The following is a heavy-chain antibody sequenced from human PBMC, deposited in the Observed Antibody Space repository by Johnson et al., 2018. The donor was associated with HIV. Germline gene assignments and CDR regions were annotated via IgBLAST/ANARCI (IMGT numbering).Heavy chain of an antibody. CDR1: GFTFNSYA. J-gene: IGHJ3*02. CDR2: ISYDGSDK. Sequence: QVQLVESGGGVVQAGRSLILSCAASGFTFNSYATHWVRQAPGKGLEWVAVISYDGSDKYYADSVKGRFTISRDNSKNTLYLQMNSLRAEDTAVYYCARDLTNWGVGDAFDIWGQGTMVTVSS. V-gene: IGHV3-30*04. CDR3: ARDLTNWGVGDAFDI. D-gene: IGHD7-27*01.